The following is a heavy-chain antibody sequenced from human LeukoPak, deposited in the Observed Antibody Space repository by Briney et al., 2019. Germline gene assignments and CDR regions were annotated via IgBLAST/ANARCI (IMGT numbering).Heavy chain of an antibody. CDR3: ARVQLTTVTGYFDY. CDR1: GGSISSYY. CDR2: IYTSGST. V-gene: IGHV4-4*07. Sequence: SETLSLTCTVSGGSISSYYWSWIRQPAGKGLEWIGRIYTSGSTNYNPSLKSRVTMSVDTSKYQFSLKLSSVTAADTAVYYCARVQLTTVTGYFDYWGQGTLVTVSS. J-gene: IGHJ4*02. D-gene: IGHD4-17*01.